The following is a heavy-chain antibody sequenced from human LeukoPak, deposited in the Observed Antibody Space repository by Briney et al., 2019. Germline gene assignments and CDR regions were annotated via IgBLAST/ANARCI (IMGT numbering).Heavy chain of an antibody. CDR2: ISGSGGST. D-gene: IGHD3-10*01. CDR1: GFTFSSYA. Sequence: GGSLRLSCAAAGFTFSSYAMSWVRQAPGKGLEWVSAISGSGGSTYYADSVKGRFTISRDNSKNTLYLQMNSLRAEDTAVYYCAKVLGIWFGELYSFFDYWGQGTLVTVSS. V-gene: IGHV3-23*01. J-gene: IGHJ4*02. CDR3: AKVLGIWFGELYSFFDY.